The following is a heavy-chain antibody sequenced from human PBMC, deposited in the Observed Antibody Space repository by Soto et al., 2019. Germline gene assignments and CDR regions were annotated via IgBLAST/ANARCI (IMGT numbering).Heavy chain of an antibody. CDR3: ARGGGPIPSLCSSTSCYYYYYMDV. CDR1: GFTFSSYA. D-gene: IGHD2-2*01. V-gene: IGHV3-23*01. CDR2: ISGSGGST. J-gene: IGHJ6*03. Sequence: GGSLRLSCAASGFTFSSYAMSWVRQAPGKGLEWVSAISGSGGSTYYADSVKGRFTISRDNSKNTLYLQMNSLRAEDTAVYYCARGGGPIPSLCSSTSCYYYYYMDVWGKGTTVTVSS.